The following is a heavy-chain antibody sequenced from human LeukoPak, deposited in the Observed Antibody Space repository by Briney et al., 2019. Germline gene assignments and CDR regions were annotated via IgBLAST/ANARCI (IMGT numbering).Heavy chain of an antibody. CDR2: INHSGST. CDR1: GGSFSGYY. J-gene: IGHJ4*02. D-gene: IGHD3-9*01. CDR3: ARRTILTGSDY. Sequence: SETLSLTCAVYGGSFSGYYCNWIRRSPGKGLEWIGEINHSGSTNYNPSLESRVTISVDTSKNQFSLKLSSVTAADTAVYYCARRTILTGSDYWGQGTLVTVSS. V-gene: IGHV4-34*01.